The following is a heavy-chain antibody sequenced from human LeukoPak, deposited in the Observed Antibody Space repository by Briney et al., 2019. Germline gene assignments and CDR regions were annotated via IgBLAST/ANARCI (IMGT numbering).Heavy chain of an antibody. V-gene: IGHV1-46*01. D-gene: IGHD2-21*02. CDR2: INPSGDST. CDR1: GYTFIRYY. Sequence: ASVKVSCKASGYTFIRYYIHWVRQAPGQGLEWMGIINPSGDSTTYTQRFQGRVTMTRDTSTGTVYMELSSLRSEDTAVYYCARGGGDLTNFDYWGQGTLVTVSS. J-gene: IGHJ4*02. CDR3: ARGGGDLTNFDY.